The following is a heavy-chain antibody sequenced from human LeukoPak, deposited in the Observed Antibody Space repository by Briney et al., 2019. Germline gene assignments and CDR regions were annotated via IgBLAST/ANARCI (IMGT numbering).Heavy chain of an antibody. V-gene: IGHV4-34*01. D-gene: IGHD3-10*01. Sequence: SETLSLTCVVYGGSFSGYYWSWIRQPPGKGLEWIGEINHSGSTNYNPSLKSRVTISVDTSKNQFSLKLSSVTAADTAVYYCARSGRNDGYWGQGTLVTVSS. CDR2: INHSGST. CDR1: GGSFSGYY. J-gene: IGHJ4*02. CDR3: ARSGRNDGY.